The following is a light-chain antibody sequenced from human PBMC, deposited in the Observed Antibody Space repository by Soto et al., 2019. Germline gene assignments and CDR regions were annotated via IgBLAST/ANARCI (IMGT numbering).Light chain of an antibody. CDR2: GAS. CDR1: HSVNSH. Sequence: IVKTQSPAALSVDPGERVTLSCRTSHSVNSHVAWYQQKPGQAPRLLLYGASTRATGIPVRFSGSGFGTEFTLTISSLQSEDFAVYYCQQYKKWPLFGQGTRLEIK. V-gene: IGKV3-15*01. J-gene: IGKJ5*01. CDR3: QQYKKWPL.